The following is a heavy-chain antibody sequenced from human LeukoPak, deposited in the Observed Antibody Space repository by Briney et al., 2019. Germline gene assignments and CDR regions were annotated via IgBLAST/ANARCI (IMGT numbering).Heavy chain of an antibody. V-gene: IGHV3-74*01. J-gene: IGHJ3*02. CDR2: INSDGSTT. Sequence: GGSLRPSCAASGLTFNNYWMHWVRQAPGKGLEWVSRINSDGSTTNYADSVKGRFTISRDNAKNTMYLQMNSLRAEDTALYYCVSRYCTITNCYKASGTGAFDIWGQGTMVIVSS. D-gene: IGHD2-2*02. CDR1: GLTFNNYW. CDR3: VSRYCTITNCYKASGTGAFDI.